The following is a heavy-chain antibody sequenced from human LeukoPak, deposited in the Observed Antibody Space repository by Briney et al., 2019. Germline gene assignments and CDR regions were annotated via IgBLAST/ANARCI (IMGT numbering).Heavy chain of an antibody. J-gene: IGHJ4*02. CDR3: AKDSDYIDY. V-gene: IGHV3-23*01. Sequence: SCKASGYTFTGYYMHWVRQAPGKGLEWVSAISGSGGSTYYADSVKGRFTISRDNSKNTLYLQMNSLRAEDTAVYYCAKDSDYIDYWGQGTLVTVSS. CDR2: ISGSGGST. CDR1: GYTFTGYY.